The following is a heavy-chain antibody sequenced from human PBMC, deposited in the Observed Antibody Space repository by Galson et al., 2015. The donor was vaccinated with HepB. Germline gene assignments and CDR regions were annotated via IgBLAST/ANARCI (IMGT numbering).Heavy chain of an antibody. CDR2: VHYDGGTT. V-gene: IGHV3-23*01. D-gene: IGHD4-17*01. CDR1: GFTFSNYP. J-gene: IGHJ4*02. Sequence: LRLSCAASGFTFSNYPMSWVRQAAGKGLEWVSSVHYDGGTTYYSDSVKGRFTIFRDQSKNTVYLQMNSLRVEDTAVYYCAKTYGDYHIGQWDYWGQGTLVSVSS. CDR3: AKTYGDYHIGQWDY.